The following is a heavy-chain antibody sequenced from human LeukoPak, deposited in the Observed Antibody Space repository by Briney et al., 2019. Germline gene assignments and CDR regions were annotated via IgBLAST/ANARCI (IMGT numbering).Heavy chain of an antibody. Sequence: SETLSLTCAVYGGSFSGYYWSWIRQPPGKGREWIGSIYSSVSTYYNPSLKSRVTISVDTSKNPFSLRLSSVTAADTALYYCAYSGSYGHLGYWGQGIPVTVSS. CDR3: AYSGSYGHLGY. V-gene: IGHV4-34*01. CDR1: GGSFSGYY. CDR2: IYSSVST. D-gene: IGHD1-26*01. J-gene: IGHJ4*02.